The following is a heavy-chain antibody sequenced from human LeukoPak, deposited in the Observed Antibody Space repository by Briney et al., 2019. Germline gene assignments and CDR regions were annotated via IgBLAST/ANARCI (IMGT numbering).Heavy chain of an antibody. CDR3: ARDQRVTGRPDIDY. Sequence: GGSLRLSCAASGFTFRNHWMHWVRQTPGKGLVWVSRISSDGGSTTYADSVKGRFTISRDNAQNTLYLQKNNLRAEDTAMDYCARDQRVTGRPDIDYWGRETLHIVSS. V-gene: IGHV3-74*03. CDR2: ISSDGGST. CDR1: GFTFRNHW. D-gene: IGHD4-23*01. J-gene: IGHJ4*02.